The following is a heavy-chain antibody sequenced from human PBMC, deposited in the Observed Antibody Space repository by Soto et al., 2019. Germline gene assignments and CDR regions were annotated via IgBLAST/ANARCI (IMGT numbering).Heavy chain of an antibody. CDR3: ERGANGYYYFDY. CDR1: GFSLSDYW. J-gene: IGHJ4*02. Sequence: EVQLVESGGGLVQPGGSLRLSCAASGFSLSDYWMHWVRQAPGEGLVWLSRITRDGSSTNYADSVKGRFTISRDNAKNTLYLQVKSLRGEDTAVYYCERGANGYYYFDYWGQGTLVTVSS. CDR2: ITRDGSST. D-gene: IGHD5-18*01. V-gene: IGHV3-74*01.